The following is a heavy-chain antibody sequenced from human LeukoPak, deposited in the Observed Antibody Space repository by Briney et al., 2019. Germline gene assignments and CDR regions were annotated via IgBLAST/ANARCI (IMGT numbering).Heavy chain of an antibody. CDR1: GFTFGEYG. V-gene: IGHV3-23*01. CDR2: IGGSGATT. J-gene: IGHJ4*02. Sequence: GGTLRLSCAGSGFTFGEYGMIWVRQAPGKGLEWVSAIGGSGATTYYADSVRGRFTISRDNAKNTMYLQMNSLRVDDSAIYYCAKLVASASTYWGQGTLVTVSS. D-gene: IGHD2-2*01. CDR3: AKLVASASTY.